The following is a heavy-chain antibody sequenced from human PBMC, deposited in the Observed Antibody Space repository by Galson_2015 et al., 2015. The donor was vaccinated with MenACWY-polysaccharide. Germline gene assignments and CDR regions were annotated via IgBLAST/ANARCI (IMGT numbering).Heavy chain of an antibody. CDR2: TYYRSKWNN. Sequence: CAISGDSVSSDSAAWNWIRESPSRGLEWLGRTYYRSKWNNDYAVSVKSRIITTPDTSNNQVSLQLLSVTPEDTGVYFCAREPKQLPAPYSCYFFMDVWGKGTAVTVSS. V-gene: IGHV6-1*01. J-gene: IGHJ6*03. CDR1: GDSVSSDSAA. CDR3: AREPKQLPAPYSCYFFMDV. D-gene: IGHD2-2*01.